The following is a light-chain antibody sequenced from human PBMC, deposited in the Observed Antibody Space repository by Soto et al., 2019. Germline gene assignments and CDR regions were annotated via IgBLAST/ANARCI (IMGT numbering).Light chain of an antibody. Sequence: DIQMTQSPSSLSASVGDRVTITCRASQSISSYLNWYQQKPGKAPKLLIYAASSLQSGVPSRFSGSGSGTDFTLTISSLQPEDFATYYCQQDNNYPLTFGGGTKVDIK. CDR1: QSISSY. CDR3: QQDNNYPLT. CDR2: AAS. J-gene: IGKJ4*01. V-gene: IGKV1-39*01.